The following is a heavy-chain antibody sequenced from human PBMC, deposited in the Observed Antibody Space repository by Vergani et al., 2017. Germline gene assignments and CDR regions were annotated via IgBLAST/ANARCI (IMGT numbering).Heavy chain of an antibody. V-gene: IGHV3-33*01. CDR1: GFTFSSYG. CDR2: IWYDGSNK. Sequence: QVQLVESGGGVVQPGRSLRLSCAASGFTFSSYGMHWVRQAPGKGLEWVAVIWYDGSNKYYADSVKVRFTISRDNSKNTLYLQMNSLRAEDTAVYYCAREQDPRGAFDIWGQGTMVTVSS. J-gene: IGHJ3*02. CDR3: AREQDPRGAFDI.